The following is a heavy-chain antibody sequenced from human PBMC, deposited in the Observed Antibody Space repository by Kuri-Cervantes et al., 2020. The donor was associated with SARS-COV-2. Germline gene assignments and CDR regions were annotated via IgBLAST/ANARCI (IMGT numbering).Heavy chain of an antibody. D-gene: IGHD6-13*01. V-gene: IGHV3-30*02. CDR2: IRYDGSNK. J-gene: IGHJ6*03. Sequence: GGSLRLSCAASGFTFGSYGMHWVRQAPGKGLEWVAFIRYDGSNKYYADSVKGRFTISRDNSKNTLYLQMNSLRAEDTAVYYCAKDAGIAAAGTRYYYYYYMDVWGKGTTVTVSS. CDR3: AKDAGIAAAGTRYYYYYYMDV. CDR1: GFTFGSYG.